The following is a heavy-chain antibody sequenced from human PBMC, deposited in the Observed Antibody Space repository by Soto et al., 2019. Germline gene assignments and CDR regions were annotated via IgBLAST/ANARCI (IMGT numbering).Heavy chain of an antibody. CDR1: GFTFSSYG. CDR3: AKDVGSIAVAGTSDY. Sequence: QVQLVESGGGVVQPGRSLRLSCAASGFTFSSYGMHWVRQAPGKGLEWVAVISYVGSNKYYADSVKGRFTISRDNSKNTLYLQMNRLRAEDTAVYYCAKDVGSIAVAGTSDYWGQGTLVTVSS. D-gene: IGHD6-19*01. J-gene: IGHJ4*02. CDR2: ISYVGSNK. V-gene: IGHV3-30*18.